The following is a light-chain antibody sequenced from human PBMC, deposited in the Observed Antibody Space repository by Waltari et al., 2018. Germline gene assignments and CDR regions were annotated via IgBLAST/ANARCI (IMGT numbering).Light chain of an antibody. CDR2: RNN. Sequence: QSVLTQPPSASGTPGQRVTTPCSGTSSNTGSYYAYLYQQLPGTAPKLLIYRNNQRPSGVPDRFSGSKSGTSASLAISGLRSEDEADYYCAAWDDSLSGPVFGGGTKLTVL. CDR1: SSNTGSYY. CDR3: AAWDDSLSGPV. V-gene: IGLV1-47*01. J-gene: IGLJ3*02.